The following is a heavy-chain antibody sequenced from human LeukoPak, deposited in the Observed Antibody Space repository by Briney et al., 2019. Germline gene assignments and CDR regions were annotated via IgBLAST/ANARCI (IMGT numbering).Heavy chain of an antibody. CDR1: GFTFSSYS. Sequence: PGGSLRLSCAASGFTFSSYSMNWVRQAPGKGLEWVSYISSSSSTIYYADSVKGRFTISRDNAKNSLYLQMNSLRAEDTAVYYCARDVHSSSWYYLDYWGQGTLVTVSS. CDR3: ARDVHSSSWYYLDY. J-gene: IGHJ4*02. CDR2: ISSSSSTI. D-gene: IGHD6-13*01. V-gene: IGHV3-48*01.